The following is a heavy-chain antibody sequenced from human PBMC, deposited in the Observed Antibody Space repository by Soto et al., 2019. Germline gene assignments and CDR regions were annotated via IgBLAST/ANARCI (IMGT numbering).Heavy chain of an antibody. V-gene: IGHV4-39*07. CDR3: ARVSGSYYYGMDV. D-gene: IGHD1-26*01. Sequence: TSETLSLTCTVAGGSISSGPYSWGWIRQPPGEGLEWIGTFYHSESTHYNPSLESRVTISVDKSKNQFSLKLSSVTAADTAVYYCARVSGSYYYGMDVWGQGTTVTVSS. CDR1: GGSISSGPYS. CDR2: FYHSEST. J-gene: IGHJ6*02.